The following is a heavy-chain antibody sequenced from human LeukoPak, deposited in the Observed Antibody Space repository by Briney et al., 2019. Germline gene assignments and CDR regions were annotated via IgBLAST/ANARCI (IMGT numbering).Heavy chain of an antibody. Sequence: PSETLSLTCAVYGGSFSGYYWSWIRQPPGKGLEWIGEINHSGSTNYNPSLKSRVTISVDTSKNQFSLKLSSVTAADTAVYYCARGVPGYSSGLYDYWGQGTLVTVSS. D-gene: IGHD6-19*01. V-gene: IGHV4-34*01. J-gene: IGHJ4*02. CDR1: GGSFSGYY. CDR3: ARGVPGYSSGLYDY. CDR2: INHSGST.